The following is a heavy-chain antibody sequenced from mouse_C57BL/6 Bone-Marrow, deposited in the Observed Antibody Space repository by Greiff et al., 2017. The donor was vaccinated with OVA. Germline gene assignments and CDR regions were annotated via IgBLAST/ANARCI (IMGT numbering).Heavy chain of an antibody. Sequence: VKLMESGAELVKPGASVKMSCKASGYTFTTYPIEWMKQNHGKSLEWIGNFHPYNDDTKYNEKFKGKATLTVEKSSSTVYLELSRLTSDDSAVYYCARTYGKGTWFAYWGQGTLVTVSA. CDR2: FHPYNDDT. CDR3: ARTYGKGTWFAY. J-gene: IGHJ3*01. V-gene: IGHV1-47*01. D-gene: IGHD2-1*01. CDR1: GYTFTTYP.